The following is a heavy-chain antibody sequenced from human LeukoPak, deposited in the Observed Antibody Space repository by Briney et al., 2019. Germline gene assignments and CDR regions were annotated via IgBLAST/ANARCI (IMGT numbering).Heavy chain of an antibody. V-gene: IGHV4-59*01. Sequence: SETLSLTCTVSGGSISSYYWSWIRQPPGKGLEWIGYIYYSGSTNYNPSLKSRVTISVDTSKNQFSLKLSSVTAADTAVYYCARGNDFWSGYLLEAFDIWGQGTMVTVSS. CDR2: IYYSGST. CDR3: ARGNDFWSGYLLEAFDI. D-gene: IGHD3-3*01. J-gene: IGHJ3*02. CDR1: GGSISSYY.